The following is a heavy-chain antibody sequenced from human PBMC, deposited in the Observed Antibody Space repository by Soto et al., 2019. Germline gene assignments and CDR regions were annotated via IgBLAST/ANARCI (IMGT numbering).Heavy chain of an antibody. D-gene: IGHD6-19*01. V-gene: IGHV1-18*01. CDR1: GYTFTSYG. CDR2: ISAYNGNT. CDR3: ARPIAVAGSARYYYYGMDV. J-gene: IGHJ6*02. Sequence: ASVKVSCKASGYTFTSYGISWVRQAPGQGLKWMGWISAYNGNTNYAQKLQGRVTMTTDTSASTAYMELRSLRSDDTAVYYCARPIAVAGSARYYYYGMDVWGQGTTVTVSS.